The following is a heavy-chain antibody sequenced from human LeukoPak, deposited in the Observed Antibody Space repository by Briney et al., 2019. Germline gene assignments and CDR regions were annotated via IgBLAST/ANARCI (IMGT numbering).Heavy chain of an antibody. D-gene: IGHD4-17*01. CDR3: ARALDYGDYVSYYFDY. Sequence: SETLSLTCAVYGGSFSGYYWSWIRQPPGKGLEWIGEINHSGSTNYNPSLKSRVTISVDTSKNQFSLKLSSVTAAVTAVYYCARALDYGDYVSYYFDYWGQGTLVTVSS. CDR1: GGSFSGYY. CDR2: INHSGST. V-gene: IGHV4-34*01. J-gene: IGHJ4*02.